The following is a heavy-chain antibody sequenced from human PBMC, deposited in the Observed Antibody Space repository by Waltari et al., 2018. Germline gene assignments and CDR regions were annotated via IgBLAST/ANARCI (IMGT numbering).Heavy chain of an antibody. CDR2: INPNSGGT. CDR1: GYPFTAYL. CDR3: ARDRRPTERLPLSYGMDV. V-gene: IGHV1-2*02. Sequence: QVQLEQSGAEVKEPGASVTVSCEASGYPFTAYLLPWVPQAPGQGLEWMAWINPNSGGTNYAQKFQGRVTMTRDTSIGTAYMELSGLRSDDTAVYYCARDRRPTERLPLSYGMDVWGQGTTVTVSS. J-gene: IGHJ6*02. D-gene: IGHD1-1*01.